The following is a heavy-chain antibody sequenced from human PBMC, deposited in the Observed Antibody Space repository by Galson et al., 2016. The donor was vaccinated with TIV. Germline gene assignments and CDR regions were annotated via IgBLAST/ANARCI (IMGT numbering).Heavy chain of an antibody. CDR2: ISNSGSSI. D-gene: IGHD3-9*01. V-gene: IGHV3-11*01. Sequence: SLRLSCAASGLTFSDYYMTWIRQAPGKGLEWIAYISNSGSSIYYADSVKGRFSISGDNAKNSLYLQMNSLRAEDTALYYCATIRYFSYFDSWGQGTLVTVSS. CDR1: GLTFSDYY. J-gene: IGHJ4*02. CDR3: ATIRYFSYFDS.